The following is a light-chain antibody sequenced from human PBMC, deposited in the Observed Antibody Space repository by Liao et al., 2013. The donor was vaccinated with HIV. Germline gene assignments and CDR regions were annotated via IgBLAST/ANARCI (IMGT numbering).Light chain of an antibody. V-gene: IGLV3-1*01. CDR1: DLGNKF. CDR2: ENK. CDR3: QAWDRNTAI. J-gene: IGLJ2*01. Sequence: SYELTQPPSLSVSPGHTVTITCSGDDLGNKFVCWFQQKPGQSPVLVMYENKQRPSGIPERFSGSNSGNTATLTISGAQAVDEADYYCQAWDRNTAIFGGGTKLTVL.